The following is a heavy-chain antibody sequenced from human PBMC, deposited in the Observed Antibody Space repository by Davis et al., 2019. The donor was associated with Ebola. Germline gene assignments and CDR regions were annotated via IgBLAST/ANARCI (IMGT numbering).Heavy chain of an antibody. Sequence: ASVKVSCKASGYTFTSYDINWVRQATGQGLEWMGWMNPNSGNTGYVQKFQGRVIMTSDTATTTAYMEVGSLRSDDTAVYYCARAQFPTTSDHWGQGTLVTVSS. D-gene: IGHD1-1*01. CDR3: ARAQFPTTSDH. V-gene: IGHV1-8*01. J-gene: IGHJ4*02. CDR2: MNPNSGNT. CDR1: GYTFTSYD.